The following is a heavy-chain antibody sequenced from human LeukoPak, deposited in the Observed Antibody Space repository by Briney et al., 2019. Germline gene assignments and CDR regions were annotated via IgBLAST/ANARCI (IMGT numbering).Heavy chain of an antibody. V-gene: IGHV3-7*03. Sequence: PGGSLRLSCAPSGFTFISYWMSWVRHAPGERLECGANIKQDGSEQYYVDSVKGRFTISRDNAKNSLCLQMNSLRAEDTAVYYCARNSPTVTTFIGVYYYYYSMDVWGKGTTVTISS. CDR2: IKQDGSEQ. CDR1: GFTFISYW. D-gene: IGHD4-17*01. CDR3: ARNSPTVTTFIGVYYYYYSMDV. J-gene: IGHJ6*03.